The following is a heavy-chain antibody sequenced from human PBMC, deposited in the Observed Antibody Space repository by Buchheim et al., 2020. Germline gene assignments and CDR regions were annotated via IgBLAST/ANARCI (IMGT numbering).Heavy chain of an antibody. CDR2: IYSSGSP. Sequence: QVQLQESGPGLVKPSQTLSLTCTVSGGSISSGGYYWSWIRQHPGKGLEWIGYIYSSGSPSYTPSPKSRVTISLDTSKNQFSLKLSSVTAADTAVYYCARDQSGYGNYWYFDLWGRGTL. CDR3: ARDQSGYGNYWYFDL. V-gene: IGHV4-31*03. CDR1: GGSISSGGYY. D-gene: IGHD5-18*01. J-gene: IGHJ2*01.